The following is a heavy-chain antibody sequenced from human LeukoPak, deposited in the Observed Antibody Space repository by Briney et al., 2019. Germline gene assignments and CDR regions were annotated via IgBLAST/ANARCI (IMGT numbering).Heavy chain of an antibody. CDR3: ARDRRSIAARPDFDP. CDR2: ISSSSSYI. Sequence: GGSLRLSCAASGFTFSSYSMNWVRQAPGRGLEWVSSISSSSSYIYYADSVKGRFTISRDNAKNSLYLQMNSLRAEDTAVYYCARDRRSIAARPDFDPWGQGTLVTVSS. D-gene: IGHD6-6*01. J-gene: IGHJ5*02. CDR1: GFTFSSYS. V-gene: IGHV3-21*01.